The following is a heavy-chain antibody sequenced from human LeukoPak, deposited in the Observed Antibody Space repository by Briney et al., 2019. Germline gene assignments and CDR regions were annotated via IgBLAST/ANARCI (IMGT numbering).Heavy chain of an antibody. CDR2: ISSSSSTI. CDR1: GFTFSSYT. J-gene: IGHJ4*02. Sequence: GGSLRLSCAASGFTFSSYTMNWVRQAPGKGLEWISCISSSSSTIYYSDSVKGRFTISRDSAKNSLYLQMESLRDEDTAVYYCARARASDYWGQGTLVTVSS. V-gene: IGHV3-48*02. CDR3: ARARASDY.